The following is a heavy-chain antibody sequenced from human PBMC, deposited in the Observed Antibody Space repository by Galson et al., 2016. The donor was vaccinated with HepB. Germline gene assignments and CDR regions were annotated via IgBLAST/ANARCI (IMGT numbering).Heavy chain of an antibody. CDR2: INHSGEINHSGRT. D-gene: IGHD6-19*01. J-gene: IGHJ4*02. V-gene: IGHV4-4*02. CDR3: ARVGRSGWFTT. Sequence: SETLSLTCAVSGGSISSSNWWSWVRQPPGKGLEWIGEINHSGEINHSGRTNYNPSLKSRVTLSIDTSRKQFSLRVSSVTAADTAVYYCARVGRSGWFTTWGQGTLVIVSS. CDR1: GGSISSSNW.